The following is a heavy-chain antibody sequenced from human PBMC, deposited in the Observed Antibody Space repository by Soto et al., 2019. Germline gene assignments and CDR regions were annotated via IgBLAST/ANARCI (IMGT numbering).Heavy chain of an antibody. Sequence: SQTLSLTCAISGDSVSSNSAAWNWIRQSQSRGLEWLGRTYYRSKWYNDYAVSVKSRITINPDTSKNQFSLQLNSVTPEDTAVYYCVLTTEIAAAGYYYYGMDVWGQGTTVTVSS. D-gene: IGHD6-13*01. V-gene: IGHV6-1*01. CDR3: VLTTEIAAAGYYYYGMDV. J-gene: IGHJ6*02. CDR1: GDSVSSNSAA. CDR2: TYYRSKWYN.